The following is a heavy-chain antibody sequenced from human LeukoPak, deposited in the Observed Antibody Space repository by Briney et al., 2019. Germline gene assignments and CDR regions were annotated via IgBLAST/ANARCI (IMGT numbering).Heavy chain of an antibody. CDR2: IYYSGST. CDR3: ARALGGAALPHFDY. CDR1: GGSISGYY. Sequence: PSETLSLTCTVSGGSISGYYWSWIRQPPGKGLEWIGYIYYSGSTNYNPSLKSRVTISVDTSKNQFSLKLSSVTAADTAVYYCARALGGAALPHFDYWGQGTLVTVSS. D-gene: IGHD6-6*01. V-gene: IGHV4-59*01. J-gene: IGHJ4*02.